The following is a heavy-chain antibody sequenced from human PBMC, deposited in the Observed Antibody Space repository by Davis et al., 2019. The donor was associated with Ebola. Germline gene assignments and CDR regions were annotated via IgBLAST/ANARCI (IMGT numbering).Heavy chain of an antibody. D-gene: IGHD3-22*01. V-gene: IGHV4-59*01. CDR3: ARVSNYDSSGYYYSAAFDI. CDR1: GGSFSGYY. J-gene: IGHJ3*02. CDR2: IYYSGST. Sequence: SETLSLTCDVYGGSFSGYYWSWIRQPPGKGMEWIGYIYYSGSTNYNPSLKSRVTISVDTSKNQFSLKLSSVTAADTAVYYCARVSNYDSSGYYYSAAFDIWGQGTMVTVSS.